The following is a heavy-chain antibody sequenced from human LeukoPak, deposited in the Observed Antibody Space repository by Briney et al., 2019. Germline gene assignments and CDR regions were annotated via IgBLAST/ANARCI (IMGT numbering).Heavy chain of an antibody. D-gene: IGHD1-26*01. CDR3: ARDPYSGGYGDDYYYYMDV. V-gene: IGHV3-74*01. Sequence: GGSLRLSCAASGFTFSNYWMHWVRQAPGKGLVWVSRINSDGINTSYADSVKGRFTISRDNAKNTLNLQMNSLRAEDTAVYYCARDPYSGGYGDDYYYYMDVWGKGTTVTISS. CDR2: INSDGINT. CDR1: GFTFSNYW. J-gene: IGHJ6*03.